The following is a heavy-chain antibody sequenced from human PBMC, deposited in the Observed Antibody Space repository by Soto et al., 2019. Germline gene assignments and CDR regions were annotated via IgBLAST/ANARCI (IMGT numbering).Heavy chain of an antibody. CDR1: GYTLTELS. Sequence: ASVKVSCKVSGYTLTELSMHWVRQAPGKGLEWMGGFDPEDGETIYAQKFQGRVTMTEDTSTDTAYMELSSLRAEDTALYYCAKDNDSSGYGPSDYWGQGTLVTVSS. CDR3: AKDNDSSGYGPSDY. D-gene: IGHD3-22*01. J-gene: IGHJ4*02. CDR2: FDPEDGET. V-gene: IGHV1-24*01.